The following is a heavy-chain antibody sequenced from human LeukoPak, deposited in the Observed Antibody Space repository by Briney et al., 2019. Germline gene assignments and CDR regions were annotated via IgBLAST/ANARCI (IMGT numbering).Heavy chain of an antibody. V-gene: IGHV4-59*01. Sequence: PSETLSLTCTVSGGSISSYYWSWIRQPPGKGLEWIGYIYYSGSTNYNPSLKSRVTISVDTSKNQFSLKLSSVTAADTAVYYCARASSGSYYGSTVNFDYWGQGILVTVSS. CDR2: IYYSGST. CDR1: GGSISSYY. J-gene: IGHJ4*02. D-gene: IGHD1-26*01. CDR3: ARASSGSYYGSTVNFDY.